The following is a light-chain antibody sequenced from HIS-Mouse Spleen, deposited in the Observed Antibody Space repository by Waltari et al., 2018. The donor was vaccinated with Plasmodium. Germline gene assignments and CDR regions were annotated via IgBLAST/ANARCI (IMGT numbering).Light chain of an antibody. CDR1: TRYVGGYNY. J-gene: IGLJ2*01. CDR3: SSYAGSNNLV. Sequence: QSALTQPPSASGSPGQSVPISCTGPTRYVGGYNYVSWYQQHPGKAPKLMIYEVSKRPSGVPDRFSGSKSGNTASLTVSGLQAEDEADYYCSSYAGSNNLVFGGGTKLTVL. V-gene: IGLV2-8*01. CDR2: EVS.